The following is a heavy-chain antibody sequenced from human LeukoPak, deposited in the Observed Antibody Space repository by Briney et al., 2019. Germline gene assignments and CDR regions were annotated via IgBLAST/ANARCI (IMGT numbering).Heavy chain of an antibody. D-gene: IGHD6-13*01. Sequence: QPSETLSLTCTVSGDSISSYYWSWIRQPPGKGREWIGYIYYSGSTNYNPSLKSRVTISVDTSKNQFSLKLSSVTAADTAVYYCAREAAGTRAVDYWGQGTLVTVSS. CDR2: IYYSGST. J-gene: IGHJ4*02. CDR1: GDSISSYY. CDR3: AREAAGTRAVDY. V-gene: IGHV4-59*01.